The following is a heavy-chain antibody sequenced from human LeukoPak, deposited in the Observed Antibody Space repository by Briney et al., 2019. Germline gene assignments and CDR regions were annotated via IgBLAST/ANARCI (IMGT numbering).Heavy chain of an antibody. D-gene: IGHD5-18*01. CDR1: GFTFSSYW. V-gene: IGHV3-7*01. Sequence: GGSLRLSCAASGFTFSSYWMSWVRQAPGKGLEWVANMKQDGSEKYYVDSVKGRFTISRDNAKNSLYLQMNSLRAEDTAVYFCARDRYSYGHYYYYMDVWGKGTTVTVSS. CDR3: ARDRYSYGHYYYYMDV. J-gene: IGHJ6*03. CDR2: MKQDGSEK.